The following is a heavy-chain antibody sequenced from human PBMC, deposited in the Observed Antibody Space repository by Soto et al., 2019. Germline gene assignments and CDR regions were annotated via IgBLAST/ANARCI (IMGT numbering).Heavy chain of an antibody. J-gene: IGHJ6*02. Sequence: GGSLRLSCAASGFTFSGSAMHWVRQASGKGLEWVGRIRSKANSYATAYAASVKGRFTISRDDSKNTAYLQMNSLKTEDTAVYYCTRRDYDFWSGYYFRPGMDVWGQGTTVTVSS. CDR2: IRSKANSYAT. D-gene: IGHD3-3*01. CDR1: GFTFSGSA. CDR3: TRRDYDFWSGYYFRPGMDV. V-gene: IGHV3-73*01.